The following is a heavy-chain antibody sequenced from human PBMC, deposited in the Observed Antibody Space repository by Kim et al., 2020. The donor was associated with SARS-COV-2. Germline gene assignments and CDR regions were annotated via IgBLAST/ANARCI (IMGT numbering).Heavy chain of an antibody. Sequence: SVKGRFTISRDNSKNTLYHQMNSLRAEDTAVYYCARGQLLRYYYYYGMDVWGQGTTVTVSS. D-gene: IGHD1-26*01. CDR3: ARGQLLRYYYYYGMDV. V-gene: IGHV3-53*01. J-gene: IGHJ6*02.